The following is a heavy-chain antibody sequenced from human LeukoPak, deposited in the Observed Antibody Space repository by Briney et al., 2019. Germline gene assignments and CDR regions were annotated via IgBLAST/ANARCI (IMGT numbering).Heavy chain of an antibody. V-gene: IGHV3-48*02. CDR2: ISSSSSSI. CDR3: ARGYHDRSGWFYFDY. Sequence: GGSLRLSCAASGFTFSSYSMNWVRQAPGKGLEGVSYISSSSSSIDYADSVKGRFTNSRDNAKNSLYLQMNSLRDEDTAVYYCARGYHDRSGWFYFDYWGQGSLVTVSS. CDR1: GFTFSSYS. D-gene: IGHD3-22*01. J-gene: IGHJ4*02.